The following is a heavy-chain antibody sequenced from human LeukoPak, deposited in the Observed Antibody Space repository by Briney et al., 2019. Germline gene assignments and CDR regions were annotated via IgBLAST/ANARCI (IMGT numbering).Heavy chain of an antibody. CDR3: ARNSAEFDI. Sequence: PGGSLRLSCAPSGFTFSTYWMSWVRQAPGKGLEWVANIKQDGNEKYYVDSVKGRFTISRDNAKNSLYLQMNSLRAEDTAVYYCARNSAEFDIWGQGTMVTVSS. CDR1: GFTFSTYW. J-gene: IGHJ3*02. D-gene: IGHD2-21*01. V-gene: IGHV3-7*04. CDR2: IKQDGNEK.